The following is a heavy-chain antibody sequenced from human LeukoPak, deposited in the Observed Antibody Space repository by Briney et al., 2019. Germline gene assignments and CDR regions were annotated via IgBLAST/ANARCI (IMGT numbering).Heavy chain of an antibody. Sequence: SETLSLTCTVSGVSISSYHWTWIRQPPGEGLEWIGHIYNSGSTNYNPPLRGRGTISLDTSKNQVSLKLSSVTAADTAMYYCARKDGDGWGQGTLVTVSS. CDR2: IYNSGST. D-gene: IGHD5-24*01. V-gene: IGHV4-59*01. CDR1: GVSISSYH. J-gene: IGHJ4*02. CDR3: ARKDGDG.